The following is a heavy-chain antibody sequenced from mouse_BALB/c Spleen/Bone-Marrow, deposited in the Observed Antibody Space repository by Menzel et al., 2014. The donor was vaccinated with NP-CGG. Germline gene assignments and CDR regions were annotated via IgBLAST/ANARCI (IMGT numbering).Heavy chain of an antibody. CDR1: GISITTGNXR. V-gene: IGHV3-5*02. CDR3: ARYGNYFDY. J-gene: IGHJ2*01. D-gene: IGHD2-1*01. CDR2: IYYSGTI. Sequence: EVKVVESGPGLVKPSQTVSLPCTVTGISITTGNXRWSWIRQFXGNKLEXXGYIYYSGTITYNPSLTSRTTITRDTSKNQFFLEMNSLTAKDTATYYCARYGNYFDYWGQGTTLTVSS.